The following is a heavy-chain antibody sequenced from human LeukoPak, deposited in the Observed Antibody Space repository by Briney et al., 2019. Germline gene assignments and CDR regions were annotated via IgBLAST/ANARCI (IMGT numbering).Heavy chain of an antibody. J-gene: IGHJ4*02. D-gene: IGHD1-1*01. CDR2: IHYSGDS. CDR3: ARDLELERNRWNYFES. CDR1: GGSISSFF. V-gene: IGHV4-59*01. Sequence: PSETLSLTCTVSGGSISSFFWSWIRQPPGKGLEWIGYIHYSGDSKYNPSLKSRVSLSIDTSKQQFSLRLSSVTAADTAVYYCARDLELERNRWNYFESWGQGTLVTVSS.